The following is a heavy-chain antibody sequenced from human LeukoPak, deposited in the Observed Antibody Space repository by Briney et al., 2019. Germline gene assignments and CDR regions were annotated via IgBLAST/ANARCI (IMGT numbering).Heavy chain of an antibody. CDR1: GGSISNYF. Sequence: PSETLSLTCTVSGGSISNYFLTWVRQPVGKSLEWIGRLYTSGSTNYNPSLKSRVTISVDTSKNQFSLKLSSVTAADTAVYYCARIMGHFDFWGPGTLVTVSS. V-gene: IGHV4-4*07. J-gene: IGHJ4*02. CDR3: ARIMGHFDF. D-gene: IGHD1-26*01. CDR2: LYTSGST.